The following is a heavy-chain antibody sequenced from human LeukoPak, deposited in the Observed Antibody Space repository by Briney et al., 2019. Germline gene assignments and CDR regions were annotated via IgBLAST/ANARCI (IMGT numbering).Heavy chain of an antibody. CDR2: ISGSGGST. J-gene: IGHJ6*03. CDR3: AKDSIAAAGHYYYYYMDV. Sequence: PGGSLRLTCAASGFTFSSYGMSWVGQAPGKGLEWVSAISGSGGSTYYADSVKGRFTISRDNSKNTLYLQMNSLRAEDTAVYYCAKDSIAAAGHYYYYYMDVWGKGTTVTISS. CDR1: GFTFSSYG. V-gene: IGHV3-23*01. D-gene: IGHD6-13*01.